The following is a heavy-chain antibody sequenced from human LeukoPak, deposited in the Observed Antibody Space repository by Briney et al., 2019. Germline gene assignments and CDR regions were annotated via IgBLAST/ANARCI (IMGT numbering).Heavy chain of an antibody. CDR1: GFTFTDNY. CDR3: ARTSRVYGDYDY. CDR2: VYPDGRA. Sequence: PGGSLRLSCAVSGFTFTDNYMSWVRQAPGKGLQWVSVVYPDGRAYYSESVKGGFTISRYNSRNTSLLQLNSRRADETAVYYCARTSRVYGDYDYWGQGTLVTVSS. V-gene: IGHV3-53*01. J-gene: IGHJ4*02. D-gene: IGHD4-17*01.